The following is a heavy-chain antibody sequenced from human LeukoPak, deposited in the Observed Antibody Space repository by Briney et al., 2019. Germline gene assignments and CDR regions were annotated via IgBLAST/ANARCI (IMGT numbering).Heavy chain of an antibody. V-gene: IGHV4-4*07. CDR1: GGSISSCY. J-gene: IGHJ6*03. CDR2: IYTSGST. CDR3: ARTDYSNYYYYYYMDV. D-gene: IGHD4-11*01. Sequence: SETLSLTCTVSGGSISSCYWSWFRQPAGKGLEWIGRIYTSGSTNYNPSLKSRVTMSVDTSKNQFSLKLSSVTAADTAVYYCARTDYSNYYYYYYMDVWGKGTTVTVSS.